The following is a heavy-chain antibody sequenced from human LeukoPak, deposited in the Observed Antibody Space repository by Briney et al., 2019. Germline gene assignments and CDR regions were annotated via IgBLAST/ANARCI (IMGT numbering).Heavy chain of an antibody. CDR3: ARDEASYYYDSSGYPPGAFDI. CDR1: GGSINNCY. Sequence: PSETLSLTCTVSGGSINNCYWSWIRQPPGKGLEWIGYIYYSGDTNYNPSLKSRVTILVDTSKNQFSLKLSSVTAADTAVYYCARDEASYYYDSSGYPPGAFDIWGQGTMVTVSS. D-gene: IGHD3-22*01. CDR2: IYYSGDT. J-gene: IGHJ3*02. V-gene: IGHV4-59*01.